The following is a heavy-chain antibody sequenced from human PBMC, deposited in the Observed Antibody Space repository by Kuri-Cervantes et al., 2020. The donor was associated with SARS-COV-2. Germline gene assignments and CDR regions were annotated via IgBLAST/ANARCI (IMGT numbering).Heavy chain of an antibody. CDR2: ISYDGSNK. Sequence: GESLKISCAASGFTFTNAWMSWVRQAPGKGLEWVAVISYDGSNKYYADSVKGRFTIPRDNSKNTLYLQMNSLRAEDTAVYYCARVSGSYRMGSSRDLYYFDYWGQGTLVTVSS. V-gene: IGHV3-30-3*01. CDR3: ARVSGSYRMGSSRDLYYFDY. CDR1: GFTFTNAW. J-gene: IGHJ4*02. D-gene: IGHD1-26*01.